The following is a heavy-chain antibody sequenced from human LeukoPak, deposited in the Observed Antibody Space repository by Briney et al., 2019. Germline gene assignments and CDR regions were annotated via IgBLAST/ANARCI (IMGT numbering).Heavy chain of an antibody. V-gene: IGHV1-18*01. CDR3: ARTADCSSSSCYGVLDY. CDR1: GYTFTSYG. J-gene: IGHJ4*02. D-gene: IGHD2-2*01. Sequence: ASVKVSCKASGYTFTSYGISWVRQAPGQGLEWMGWISAYNGNINYAQKFQGRVTMTRDTSISTAYMELSRLSSDDTAVYYCARTADCSSSSCYGVLDYWGQGTLVTVSS. CDR2: ISAYNGNI.